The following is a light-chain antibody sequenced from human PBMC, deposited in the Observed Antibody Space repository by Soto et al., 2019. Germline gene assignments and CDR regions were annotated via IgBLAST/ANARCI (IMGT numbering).Light chain of an antibody. V-gene: IGKV1-9*01. Sequence: DIQLTQSPSFLSASVGDRVTITCRASQGISSYLAWYQQQPGKAPNLLIYAASTLQSGVPSRFSGSGSGTEFTLTISSLQPEDFATYYCQQLNSYPFTVGPGTKVDIK. CDR1: QGISSY. CDR3: QQLNSYPFT. J-gene: IGKJ3*01. CDR2: AAS.